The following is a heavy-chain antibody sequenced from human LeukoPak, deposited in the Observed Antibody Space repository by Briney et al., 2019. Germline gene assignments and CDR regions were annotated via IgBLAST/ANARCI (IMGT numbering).Heavy chain of an antibody. V-gene: IGHV3-21*01. D-gene: IGHD6-13*01. CDR2: ISSSSSYI. J-gene: IGHJ3*02. CDR1: GFTFSSYS. CDR3: AKDRYSSSWSAQDAFDI. Sequence: GGSLRLSCAASGFTFSSYSMNWVRQAPGKGLEWVSSISSSSSYIYYADSVKGRFTISRDNSKNTPYLQMNSLRAEDTAVYYCAKDRYSSSWSAQDAFDIWGQGTMVTVSS.